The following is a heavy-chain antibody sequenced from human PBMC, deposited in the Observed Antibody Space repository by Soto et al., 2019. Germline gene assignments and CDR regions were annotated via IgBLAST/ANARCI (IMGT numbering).Heavy chain of an antibody. CDR2: IYYSGST. Sequence: PSETLSLTYTVSGGSISSGGYYWSWIRQHPGKGLEWIGYIYYSGSTYYNPSLKSRVTISVDTSKNQFSLKLSSVTAADTAVYYCARVSVEWLPFDYWGQGTLVTVSS. J-gene: IGHJ4*02. D-gene: IGHD3-3*01. CDR1: GGSISSGGYY. CDR3: ARVSVEWLPFDY. V-gene: IGHV4-31*03.